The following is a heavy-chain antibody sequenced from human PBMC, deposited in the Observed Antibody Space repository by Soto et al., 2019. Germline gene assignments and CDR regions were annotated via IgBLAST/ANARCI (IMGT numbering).Heavy chain of an antibody. J-gene: IGHJ4*02. CDR2: IYNSGST. Sequence: PSETLSLTCIVSGASVSSGHCWSWIRQPPGRGLEWIGHIYNSGSTYNSPSLKSRVTISVDTSKNQFSLKLSSVTAADTAVYYCASSYGDYVSYWGQGTLVTVSS. V-gene: IGHV4-30-4*01. CDR3: ASSYGDYVSY. D-gene: IGHD4-17*01. CDR1: GASVSSGHC.